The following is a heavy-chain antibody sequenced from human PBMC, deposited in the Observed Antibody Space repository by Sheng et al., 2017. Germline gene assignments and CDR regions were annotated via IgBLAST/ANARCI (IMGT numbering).Heavy chain of an antibody. V-gene: IGHV4-34*01. Sequence: QVQLQQWGAGLLKPSETLSLTCAVYGGSFSGYYWSWIRQPPGKGLEWIGEINHSGSTNYNPSLKSRVTISVDTSKNQFSLKLSSVTAADMAVYYCARGHARGYSYGLFAGSNYVYWGQGTLVTVSS. CDR1: GGSFSGYY. J-gene: IGHJ4*02. CDR3: ARGHARGYSYGLFAGSNYVY. CDR2: INHSGST. D-gene: IGHD5-18*01.